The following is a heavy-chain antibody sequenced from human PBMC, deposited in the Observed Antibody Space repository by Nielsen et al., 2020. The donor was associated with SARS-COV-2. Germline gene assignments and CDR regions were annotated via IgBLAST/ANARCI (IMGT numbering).Heavy chain of an antibody. CDR1: GYTFTSYY. J-gene: IGHJ3*02. V-gene: IGHV1-46*01. CDR2: INPSGGST. D-gene: IGHD2-2*01. Sequence: ASVKVSCKASGYTFTSYYMHWVRQAPGQGLEWMGIINPSGGSTSYAQKFQGRVTMTRDTSTSTVYMELSSLRSEDTAVYYCARGGLPSSTSGDAFDIWGQGTMVNVSS. CDR3: ARGGLPSSTSGDAFDI.